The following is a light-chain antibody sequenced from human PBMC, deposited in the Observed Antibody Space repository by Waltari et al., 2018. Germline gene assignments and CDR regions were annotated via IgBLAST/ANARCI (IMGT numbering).Light chain of an antibody. V-gene: IGKV1-5*03. J-gene: IGKJ4*01. CDR2: KAS. Sequence: DIQSTQFPSTLSASVGDRVTITCRASQSISNWLAWYQQKPGKAPKLLIYKASFLESGVPSRFSGSGSGTEFTLTISSLQPDDFATYYCQQYESSFTFGGGSKVEIK. CDR1: QSISNW. CDR3: QQYESSFT.